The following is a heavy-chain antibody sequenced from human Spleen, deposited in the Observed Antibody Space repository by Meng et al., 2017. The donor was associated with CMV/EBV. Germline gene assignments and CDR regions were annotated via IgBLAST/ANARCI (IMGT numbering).Heavy chain of an antibody. CDR1: GGTFSNYA. Sequence: SVKVSCKAAGGTFSNYAINWVRQAPGQGLEWMGGIIPVLGTAHYAQKFQGRVTIMTDESTSSVTMELSSLRSEDTAVYYCARDYYDSGSYYYLGYYGMDVWGQGTTVTVSS. J-gene: IGHJ6*02. V-gene: IGHV1-69*05. D-gene: IGHD3-22*01. CDR2: IIPVLGTA. CDR3: ARDYYDSGSYYYLGYYGMDV.